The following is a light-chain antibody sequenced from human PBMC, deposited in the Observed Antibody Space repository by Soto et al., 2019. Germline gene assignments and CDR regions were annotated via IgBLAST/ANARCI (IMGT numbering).Light chain of an antibody. CDR1: QIVSTNY. CDR3: QLYGDSPMYT. CDR2: GAS. Sequence: EIVLTQSPGTLSLSPGQRATLSCRASQIVSTNYLAWYQHKPGQAPMLLIYGASTRATGIPDRFSGSGSGTDFTLTISGLESEDFAVYYCQLYGDSPMYTFGQGTKLEIK. V-gene: IGKV3-20*01. J-gene: IGKJ2*01.